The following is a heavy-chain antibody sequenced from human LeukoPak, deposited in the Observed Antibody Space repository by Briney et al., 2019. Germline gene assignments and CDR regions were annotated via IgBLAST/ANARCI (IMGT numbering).Heavy chain of an antibody. CDR2: INPSGGST. Sequence: ASVKVSCKASGYTFTSYYMHWVRQAPGQGLEWMGIINPSGGSTSYAQKFQGRVTMTRDMSTSTVYMELSSLRSEDTAVYYCATYDYVWGSSNDAFDNWGQRKMVTVSS. CDR3: ATYDYVWGSSNDAFDN. CDR1: GYTFTSYY. J-gene: IGHJ3*02. D-gene: IGHD3-16*01. V-gene: IGHV1-46*01.